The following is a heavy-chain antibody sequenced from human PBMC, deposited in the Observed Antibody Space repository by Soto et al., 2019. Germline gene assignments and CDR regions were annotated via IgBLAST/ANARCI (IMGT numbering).Heavy chain of an antibody. V-gene: IGHV3-30*18. CDR3: AKDGGPVYCNSPGCSAKHFDY. D-gene: IGHD2-2*01. CDR2: ISYDGDNE. Sequence: QVQLVEAGGGVVQPGRSLRLSCAASGFTFSNYGMHWVRQAPGKGLEWVAIISYDGDNEYYADSVRGRFTISRDNSKNTLYLQTSSLRHEDTAVYYCAKDGGPVYCNSPGCSAKHFDYWCQGTLVTVSS. J-gene: IGHJ4*02. CDR1: GFTFSNYG.